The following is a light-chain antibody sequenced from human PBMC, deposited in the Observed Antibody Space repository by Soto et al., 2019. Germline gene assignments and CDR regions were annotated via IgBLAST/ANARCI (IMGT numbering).Light chain of an antibody. Sequence: QSVLTQPASVSGSPGQSITISCTGTSSDVGSYNLVSWYQQHPGKAPKLMVYEVSKRPSGVSNRFSGSKSGNTASLTISGLQAEDEADYYCCSYAGSNNFEVFGTGTK. CDR1: SSDVGSYNL. V-gene: IGLV2-23*02. CDR2: EVS. CDR3: CSYAGSNNFEV. J-gene: IGLJ1*01.